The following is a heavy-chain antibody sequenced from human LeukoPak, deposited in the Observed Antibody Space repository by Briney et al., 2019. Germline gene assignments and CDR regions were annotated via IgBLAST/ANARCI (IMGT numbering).Heavy chain of an antibody. D-gene: IGHD3-22*01. CDR2: IHPSGML. CDR1: GPSFNSDDQY. CDR3: ARYYYDSSGYYYEVGPLDY. Sequence: SETLSLTCTVSGPSFNSDDQYWNWIRQSPGKGLEWIGSIHPSGMLYNNPSLESRVTMSRDTSKNQFSLNLNSVTAADTAVYYCARYYYDSSGYYYEVGPLDYWGQGTLVTVSS. V-gene: IGHV4-31*03. J-gene: IGHJ4*02.